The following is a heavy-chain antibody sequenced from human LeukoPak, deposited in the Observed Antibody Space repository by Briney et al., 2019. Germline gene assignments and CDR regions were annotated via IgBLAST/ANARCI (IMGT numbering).Heavy chain of an antibody. CDR1: GGSISSSSYS. V-gene: IGHV4-39*01. D-gene: IGHD3-10*01. CDR2: IYYSGST. Sequence: PSETLPLTCTVSGGSISSSSYSWGWIRQPPGKGLEWIGSIYYSGSTYYNPSLKSRVTISVDTSKNQFSLKLSSVTAADTAVYYCASYYIIGLYYFDYWGQGTLVTVSS. J-gene: IGHJ4*02. CDR3: ASYYIIGLYYFDY.